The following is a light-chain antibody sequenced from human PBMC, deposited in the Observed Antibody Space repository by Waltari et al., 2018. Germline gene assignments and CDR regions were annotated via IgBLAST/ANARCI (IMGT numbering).Light chain of an antibody. Sequence: QYALTQPASVSGSPGQSVTIYCTGTSSDVGRYNLVSWYQQHPGKAPKLMIYEVSKRPSGVSNRFSGSKSGNTASLTISGLQAEDEADYYCCSYAGSTTYVFGTGTKVTVL. V-gene: IGLV2-23*02. CDR1: SSDVGRYNL. J-gene: IGLJ1*01. CDR3: CSYAGSTTYV. CDR2: EVS.